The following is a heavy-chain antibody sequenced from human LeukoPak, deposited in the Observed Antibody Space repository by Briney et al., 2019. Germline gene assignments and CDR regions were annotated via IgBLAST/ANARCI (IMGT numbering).Heavy chain of an antibody. V-gene: IGHV3-74*01. CDR1: GFTFSSYW. CDR3: ARAVYSNYVRYSYYMDV. D-gene: IGHD4-11*01. CDR2: INSDGSSR. Sequence: GGSLRLSCAASGFTFSSYWMHWVRQAPGKGLVWVSRINSDGSSRSYADSVKGRFTISRDNAKNTLYLQMNSLRAEDTAVHYCARAVYSNYVRYSYYMDVWGKGTTVTVSS. J-gene: IGHJ6*03.